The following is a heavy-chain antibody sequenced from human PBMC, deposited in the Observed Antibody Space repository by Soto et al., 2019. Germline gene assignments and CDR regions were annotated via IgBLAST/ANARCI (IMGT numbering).Heavy chain of an antibody. CDR3: ARDLRDIVVVVAATLDY. CDR2: ISYDGSNK. D-gene: IGHD2-15*01. CDR1: GFTFSSYA. Sequence: PGGSLRLSCAASGFTFSSYAMHWVRQAPGKGLEWVAVISYDGSNKYYADSVKGRFTISRDNSKNTLYLQMNSLRAEDTAVYYCARDLRDIVVVVAATLDYWGQGTLVTVSS. V-gene: IGHV3-30-3*01. J-gene: IGHJ4*02.